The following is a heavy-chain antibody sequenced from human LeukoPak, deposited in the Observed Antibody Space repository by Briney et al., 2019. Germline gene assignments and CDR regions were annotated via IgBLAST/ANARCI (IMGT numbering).Heavy chain of an antibody. CDR2: ISSSSSTI. V-gene: IGHV3-48*01. J-gene: IGHJ6*03. D-gene: IGHD4-17*01. CDR1: GLTFSSYS. CDR3: TRDQNTVTLYYYYMDV. Sequence: PGGSLRLSCAASGLTFSSYSMNWVRQAPGKGLEWVSYISSSSSTIYYADSVKGRFTISRDNAKNSLYLQMNSLRAEDTAVYYCTRDQNTVTLYYYYMDVRGKGTTVTVSS.